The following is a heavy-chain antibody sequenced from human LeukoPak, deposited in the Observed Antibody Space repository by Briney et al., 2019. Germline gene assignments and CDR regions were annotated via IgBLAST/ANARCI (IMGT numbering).Heavy chain of an antibody. CDR1: GDSISSGNW. Sequence: PSGTLSLTCVVSGDSISSGNWWDWVRQPPGKGLEWIGEIHHTGNANYNPSLKSRVTISIDKSMNQFSLDLSSVTAADTAVYYCARDRGGGSQILDYWGQGILVTVSS. CDR2: IHHTGNA. D-gene: IGHD1-26*01. V-gene: IGHV4-4*02. J-gene: IGHJ4*02. CDR3: ARDRGGGSQILDY.